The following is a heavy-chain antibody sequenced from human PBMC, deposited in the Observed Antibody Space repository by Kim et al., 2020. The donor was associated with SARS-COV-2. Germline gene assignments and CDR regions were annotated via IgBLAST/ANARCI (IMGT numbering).Heavy chain of an antibody. Sequence: GGSLRLSCAASGFTFSNAWMSWVRQAPGKGLEWVGRIKSKTDGGTTDYAAPVKGRFTISRDDSKNTLYLQMNSLKTEDTAVYYCTTDLRGYETMVRGVLPPFDYWGQGTLVTVSS. D-gene: IGHD3-10*01. J-gene: IGHJ4*02. CDR3: TTDLRGYETMVRGVLPPFDY. CDR2: IKSKTDGGTT. CDR1: GFTFSNAW. V-gene: IGHV3-15*01.